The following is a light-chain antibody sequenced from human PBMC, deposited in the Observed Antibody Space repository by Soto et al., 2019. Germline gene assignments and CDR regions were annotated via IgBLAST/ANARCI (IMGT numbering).Light chain of an antibody. CDR2: WPS. CDR3: QLHYITSWT. V-gene: IGKV4-1*01. J-gene: IGKJ1*01. Sequence: LAVTLFPGASLNCNSSQSVLYSSAKKNYCALYRQRPDQPPNLLIDWPSTPVSRVPDRFTHTVSGTYSTLTSNNLQAEYVTVYYVQLHYITSWTFGQGTKVDIK. CDR1: QSVLYSSAKKNY.